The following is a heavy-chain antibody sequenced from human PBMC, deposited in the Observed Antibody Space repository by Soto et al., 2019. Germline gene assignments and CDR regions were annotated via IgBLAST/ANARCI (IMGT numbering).Heavy chain of an antibody. CDR2: IYYSGST. CDR1: VGSISSYY. J-gene: IGHJ4*02. D-gene: IGHD6-19*01. CDR3: ARDRDSSGWSFFDY. V-gene: IGHV4-59*01. Sequence: SETLSLTCTVSVGSISSYYWSWIRQPPGKGLEWIGYIYYSGSTNYNPSLKSRVTISVDTSKNQFSLKLSSVTAADTAVYYCARDRDSSGWSFFDYWGQGTLVTVSS.